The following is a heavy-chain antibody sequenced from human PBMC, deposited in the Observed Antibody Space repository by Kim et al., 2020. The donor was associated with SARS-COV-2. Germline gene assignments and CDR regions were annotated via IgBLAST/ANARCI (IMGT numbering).Heavy chain of an antibody. V-gene: IGHV1-3*04. J-gene: IGHJ4*02. Sequence: ASVKVSCKASGYTFTTYTMHWVRQAPGQRPEWMGWINTGNGNTKYSQKFQDRVTITRDTSASTAYMELSSLTSEDTAVYYCARGNTALAGTNYWGRGTLVTVSS. CDR1: GYTFTTYT. CDR2: INTGNGNT. CDR3: ARGNTALAGTNY. D-gene: IGHD6-19*01.